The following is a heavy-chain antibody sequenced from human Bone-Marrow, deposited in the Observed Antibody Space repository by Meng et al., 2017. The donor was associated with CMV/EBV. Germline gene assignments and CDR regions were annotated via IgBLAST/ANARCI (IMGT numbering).Heavy chain of an antibody. CDR2: IYPGDSDT. CDR1: GYRFSNYW. CDR3: ARHHLPYYDFWSGYYSGFGFDP. V-gene: IGHV5-51*01. J-gene: IGHJ5*02. D-gene: IGHD3-3*01. Sequence: KVSCKGSGYRFSNYWIGWVRQMPGKGLEWMGIIYPGDSDTRYSPSFQGQVTISADKSISTASLQWSSLKASDTAMYYCARHHLPYYDFWSGYYSGFGFDPWGQGTLVTVSS.